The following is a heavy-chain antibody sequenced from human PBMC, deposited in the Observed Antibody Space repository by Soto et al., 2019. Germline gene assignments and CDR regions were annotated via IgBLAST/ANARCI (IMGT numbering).Heavy chain of an antibody. D-gene: IGHD3-9*01. CDR1: GFTVSSNY. J-gene: IGHJ6*02. CDR3: ARVVRYFDTPYGMDV. CDR2: IYSGGST. V-gene: IGHV3-53*01. Sequence: PGGSLRLSCAASGFTVSSNYMSWVRQAPGKGLEWVSVIYSGGSTYYADSVKGRFTISRHNSKNTLFLQMNSLRAEDTAEYYCARVVRYFDTPYGMDVWGQGTTVTVSS.